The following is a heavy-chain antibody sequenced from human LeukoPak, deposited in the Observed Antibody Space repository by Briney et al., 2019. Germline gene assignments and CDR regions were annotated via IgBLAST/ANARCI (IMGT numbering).Heavy chain of an antibody. CDR1: GFTVSSNY. D-gene: IGHD3-22*01. Sequence: PGGSLRLSCAASGFTVSSNYMNWVRQAPGKGLEWVSVIYSGGSTYYADSVKGRFTISRDNSKNTLYLQMNSLRAEDTAVYYCARELINKTYYYDSSGYYRPDYYYYMDVWGKGTTVTVSS. V-gene: IGHV3-53*01. J-gene: IGHJ6*03. CDR3: ARELINKTYYYDSSGYYRPDYYYYMDV. CDR2: IYSGGST.